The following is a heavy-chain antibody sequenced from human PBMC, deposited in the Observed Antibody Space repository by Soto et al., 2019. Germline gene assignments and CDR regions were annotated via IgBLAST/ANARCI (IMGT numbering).Heavy chain of an antibody. D-gene: IGHD3-9*01. Sequence: PGGSLRLSCAASGFAFSSYTMKWVRQAPGKGLEWVSSISSSSTYIYDGDSVKGRFTISRDNARNSVFLQMNSLRVEDSAVYFCTRDRLLNGMDVWGQGTTVTVSS. CDR1: GFAFSSYT. CDR2: ISSSSTYI. J-gene: IGHJ6*02. V-gene: IGHV3-21*01. CDR3: TRDRLLNGMDV.